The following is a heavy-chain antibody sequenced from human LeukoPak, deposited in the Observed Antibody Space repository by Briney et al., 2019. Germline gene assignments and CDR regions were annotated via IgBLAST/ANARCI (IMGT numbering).Heavy chain of an antibody. CDR3: TSDDPVNRS. Sequence: GVSLRLSCAASGFAFSNAWMSWVRQAPGKGLEWDGRFKSKTYGGTTDYAAPVKGRFTISRDDSKNMLFLQMNTLKTEDTAMYYCTSDDPVNRSWGQGTLVTVS. V-gene: IGHV3-15*01. CDR1: GFAFSNAW. CDR2: FKSKTYGGTT. J-gene: IGHJ4*02. D-gene: IGHD2/OR15-2a*01.